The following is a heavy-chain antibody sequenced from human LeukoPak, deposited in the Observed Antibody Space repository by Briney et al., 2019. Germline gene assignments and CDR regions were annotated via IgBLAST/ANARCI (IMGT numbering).Heavy chain of an antibody. CDR2: XXPILGIA. D-gene: IGHD3-22*01. V-gene: IGHV1-69*02. Sequence: SCXXSXXXFSSXXXSWVXQAXXXXXXXXXRXXPILGIANYAQKFQGRVTITADKSTSTAYMELSSLRSEDTAVYYCAVEGYDSSGYSLLFDYWGQGTLVTVSS. CDR3: AVEGYDSSGYSLLFDY. CDR1: XXXFSSXX. J-gene: IGHJ4*02.